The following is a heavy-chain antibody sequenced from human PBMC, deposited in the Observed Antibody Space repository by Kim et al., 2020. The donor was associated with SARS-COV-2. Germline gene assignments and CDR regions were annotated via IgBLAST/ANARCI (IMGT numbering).Heavy chain of an antibody. J-gene: IGHJ4*02. V-gene: IGHV3-7*01. Sequence: DSLQGRFTISRDNAKNSLYLQMNSLRAEDTAVYYCARDYRYSSGWWFFDYWGQGTLVTVSS. CDR3: ARDYRYSSGWWFFDY. D-gene: IGHD6-19*01.